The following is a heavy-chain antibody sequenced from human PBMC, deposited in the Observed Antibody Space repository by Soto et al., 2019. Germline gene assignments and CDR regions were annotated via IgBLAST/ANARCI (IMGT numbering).Heavy chain of an antibody. Sequence: QVQLVESGGGVVQPGTSLRVSCVGSGFTFRSYVMHWVRQAPGKGLEWVALTSYDGSDKYYDDSVRGRFTISRENSRNTVDLQMDSLRLEDTALYYCARWGTTGGLDVWGQGTLVSVSS. V-gene: IGHV3-30*19. D-gene: IGHD3-16*01. CDR2: TSYDGSDK. CDR3: ARWGTTGGLDV. J-gene: IGHJ1*01. CDR1: GFTFRSYV.